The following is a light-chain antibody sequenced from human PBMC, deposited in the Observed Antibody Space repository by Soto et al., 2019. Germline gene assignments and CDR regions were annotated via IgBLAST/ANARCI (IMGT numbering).Light chain of an antibody. Sequence: EIVLTQSPATLSLSPGERATLSCRASQSVSSYLAWYQQKPGQAPRLLIYDASNRATGIPARFSGSGSGTDFTPTIRSIEPEDFAVYYCQQRSNWPPTWTFGPGTKVQLK. J-gene: IGKJ1*01. CDR1: QSVSSY. CDR2: DAS. CDR3: QQRSNWPPTWT. V-gene: IGKV3-11*01.